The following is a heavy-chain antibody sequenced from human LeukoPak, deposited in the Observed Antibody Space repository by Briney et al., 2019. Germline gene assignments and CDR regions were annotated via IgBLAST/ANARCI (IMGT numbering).Heavy chain of an antibody. Sequence: GGSLRLSCAASGFTFSSYAMHWVRQAPGKGLEWVAVISYDGSNKYYADSVKGRFTISRDNSKNTLYPQMNSLRAEDTAVYYCARVTPQGYCSSTSCYELDYWGQGTLVTVSS. CDR2: ISYDGSNK. CDR1: GFTFSSYA. CDR3: ARVTPQGYCSSTSCYELDY. D-gene: IGHD2-2*01. V-gene: IGHV3-30*04. J-gene: IGHJ4*02.